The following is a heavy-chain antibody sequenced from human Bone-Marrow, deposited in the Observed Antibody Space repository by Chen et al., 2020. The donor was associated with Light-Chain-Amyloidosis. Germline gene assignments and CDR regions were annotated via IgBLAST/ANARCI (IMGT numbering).Heavy chain of an antibody. CDR3: ASDGGLVVVEAAV. CDR2: IKSESDGGTT. Sequence: EVRLVESGGGVVKPGGSLRLSCEASGFSVSNAWVTWVRQAPGKGLEWLGGIKSESDGGTTAFAASVQGRFGISRDQTRNTVYLQMSSLKSDDTAIYYCASDGGLVVVEAAVWGQGTQVTVSS. D-gene: IGHD2-21*01. J-gene: IGHJ4*02. V-gene: IGHV3-15*01. CDR1: GFSVSNAW.